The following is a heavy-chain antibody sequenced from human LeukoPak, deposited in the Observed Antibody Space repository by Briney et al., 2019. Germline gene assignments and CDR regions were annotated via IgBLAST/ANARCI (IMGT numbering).Heavy chain of an antibody. V-gene: IGHV3-23*01. Sequence: GESLRLSCAASGFTFSSYAMSWVRQAPGKGLEWVSAISGSGGSTYYADAVKGRFNISRDNAKNTLYLQMNSLRAEDTGVYYCAKDHDYDFWSGYSRYMDVWGKGTTVTVSS. CDR2: ISGSGGST. D-gene: IGHD3-3*01. CDR1: GFTFSSYA. J-gene: IGHJ6*03. CDR3: AKDHDYDFWSGYSRYMDV.